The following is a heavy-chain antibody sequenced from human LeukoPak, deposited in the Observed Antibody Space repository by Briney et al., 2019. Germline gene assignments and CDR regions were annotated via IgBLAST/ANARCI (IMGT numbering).Heavy chain of an antibody. CDR2: ISGSGGST. CDR1: GFTFSSYA. Sequence: GGSLRLSCAASGFTFSSYAMSWVRQAPGKGLEWVSAISGSGGSTYYADSVKGRFTISRDNSKNTLYLQMNSLRAEDTAVYYCAKGSGDPYYYYYYYMDVWGKGTTVTVSS. J-gene: IGHJ6*03. CDR3: AKGSGDPYYYYYYYMDV. D-gene: IGHD1-26*01. V-gene: IGHV3-23*01.